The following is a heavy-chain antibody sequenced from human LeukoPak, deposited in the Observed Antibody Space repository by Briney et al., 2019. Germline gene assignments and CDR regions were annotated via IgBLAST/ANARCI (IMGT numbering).Heavy chain of an antibody. D-gene: IGHD6-13*01. CDR2: IRYDGSNK. CDR1: XFTFSSYG. V-gene: IGHV3-30*02. J-gene: IGHJ4*02. Sequence: GGXLRLXXAAXXFTFSSYGMHWVRQAPGKGLEGVAFIRYDGSNKYYADSVKGRFTISRDNSKNTLYLQMNSLRAEDTAVYYCAKASSSPLPFDYWGQGTLVTVSS. CDR3: AKASSSPLPFDY.